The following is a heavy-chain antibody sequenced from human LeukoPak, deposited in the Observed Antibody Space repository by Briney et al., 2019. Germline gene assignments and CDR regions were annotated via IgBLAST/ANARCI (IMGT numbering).Heavy chain of an antibody. J-gene: IGHJ4*02. CDR2: ISSSGGST. V-gene: IGHV3-23*01. D-gene: IGHD4-23*01. CDR1: GFTVSSNY. Sequence: GGSLRLSCAASGFTVSSNYMSWVRQAPGKGLEWVSAISSSGGSTYYADSVKGRFTISRDNSKNTLYLQMNSLRAEDTAVYYCAKDRYGGNSRVPDYFDYWGQGTLVTVSS. CDR3: AKDRYGGNSRVPDYFDY.